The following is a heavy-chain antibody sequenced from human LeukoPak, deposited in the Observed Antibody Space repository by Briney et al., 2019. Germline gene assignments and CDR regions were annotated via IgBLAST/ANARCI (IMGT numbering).Heavy chain of an antibody. Sequence: SETLSLTCTVSGGSISSSSYYWVWIRRPPGKGLEWIGSISYSGSTYYNPSLKSRVTISVGTSKNQFSLKLSSMTAADTAVYYCARDRTYGSGGDYWGQGTLVTVSS. D-gene: IGHD3-3*01. J-gene: IGHJ4*02. V-gene: IGHV4-39*07. CDR2: ISYSGST. CDR1: GGSISSSSYY. CDR3: ARDRTYGSGGDY.